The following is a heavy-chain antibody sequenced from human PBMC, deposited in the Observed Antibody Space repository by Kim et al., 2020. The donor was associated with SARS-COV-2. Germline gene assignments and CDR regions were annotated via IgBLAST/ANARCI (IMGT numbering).Heavy chain of an antibody. CDR3: AREVGVAVTSYAFDI. CDR1: GGSISSGSYY. D-gene: IGHD2-15*01. Sequence: SETLSLTCTVSGGSISSGSYYWSWIRQPAGKGLEWIGRIYTSGSTNYNPSLKSRVTISVDTSKNQFSLKLSSVTAADTAVYYCAREVGVAVTSYAFDIWGQGTMVTVSS. V-gene: IGHV4-61*02. CDR2: IYTSGST. J-gene: IGHJ3*02.